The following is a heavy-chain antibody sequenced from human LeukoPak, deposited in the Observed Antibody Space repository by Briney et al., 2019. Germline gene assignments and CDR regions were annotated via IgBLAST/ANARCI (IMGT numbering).Heavy chain of an antibody. V-gene: IGHV4-34*01. CDR3: ASGYTSAVFDY. D-gene: IGHD6-25*01. Sequence: SETLSLTCAVYGGAFSGYSWSWIRQPPGKGLEWIGEVDPNGTTNYNPSLKSRVTISVDTSKNQFSLKLSSVTAADTAVYYCASGYTSAVFDYWGQGTLVTVSS. CDR1: GGAFSGYS. CDR2: VDPNGTT. J-gene: IGHJ4*02.